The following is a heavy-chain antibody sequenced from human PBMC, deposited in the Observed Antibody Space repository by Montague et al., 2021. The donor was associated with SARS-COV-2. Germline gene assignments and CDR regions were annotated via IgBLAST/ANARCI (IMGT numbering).Heavy chain of an antibody. CDR3: ARDGLNTFFGVVINGVLDI. J-gene: IGHJ3*02. D-gene: IGHD3-3*01. CDR1: GGSISSYY. V-gene: IGHV4-59*01. Sequence: SETLSLTCTVSGGSISSYYWSWIRQPPGKGLEWIGYIYYSGSTNYNPSLKSRVTISVETSKNQFSLKLSSVSAADTAVYYCARDGLNTFFGVVINGVLDIWGQGIMVTVSA. CDR2: IYYSGST.